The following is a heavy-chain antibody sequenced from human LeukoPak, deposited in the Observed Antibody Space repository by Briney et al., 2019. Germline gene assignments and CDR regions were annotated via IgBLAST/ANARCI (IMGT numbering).Heavy chain of an antibody. CDR3: ARDRVTIFGVVFYGMDV. J-gene: IGHJ6*02. CDR2: IIPIFGTA. Sequence: SVKVSCKASGGTFSSYAISWVRQAPGQGLEWMGGIIPIFGTANYAQKFQGRVTITADESTSTAYMELSSLRSEDTAVYYCARDRVTIFGVVFYGMDVWGQGTTVTVSS. V-gene: IGHV1-69*13. CDR1: GGTFSSYA. D-gene: IGHD3-3*01.